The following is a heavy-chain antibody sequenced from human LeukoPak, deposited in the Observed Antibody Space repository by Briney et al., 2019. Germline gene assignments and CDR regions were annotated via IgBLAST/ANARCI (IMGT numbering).Heavy chain of an antibody. D-gene: IGHD3-22*01. CDR2: ISSSSSYI. Sequence: GGSLRLSCAASGFTFSSYSVNWVRQAPGKGLEWVSSISSSSSYIYYADSVKGRFTISRDNAKNSLYLQMNSLRAEDTAVYYCARADSSGYYFDYWGQGTLVTVSP. CDR3: ARADSSGYYFDY. CDR1: GFTFSSYS. J-gene: IGHJ4*02. V-gene: IGHV3-21*01.